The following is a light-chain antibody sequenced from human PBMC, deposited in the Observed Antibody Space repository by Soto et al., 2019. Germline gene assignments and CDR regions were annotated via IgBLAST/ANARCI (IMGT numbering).Light chain of an antibody. CDR2: RAS. CDR3: QQYNSYPT. V-gene: IGKV1-5*03. Sequence: DIQVTQSPSTLSASVGDRVTITCRASQSISTWLAWYQQKPGKAPKLLIYRASTLETGVPSRFSGTGSGTEFTLTISSLLPDDFATYYCQQYNSYPTLGQGTKVEIK. J-gene: IGKJ1*01. CDR1: QSISTW.